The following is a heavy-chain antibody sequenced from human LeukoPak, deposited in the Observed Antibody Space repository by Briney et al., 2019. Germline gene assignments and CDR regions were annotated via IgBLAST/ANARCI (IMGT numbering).Heavy chain of an antibody. CDR2: IIPILGIA. V-gene: IGHV1-69*02. D-gene: IGHD3-10*01. CDR3: ARGGYGSGSFYYYYGMDV. CDR1: GGTFSSYT. Sequence: SVKVSRKASGGTFSSYTISWVRQAPGQGLEWMGRIIPILGIANYAQKFQGRVTITADKSTSTAYMELSSLRSEDTAVYYCARGGYGSGSFYYYYGMDVWGQGTTVTVSS. J-gene: IGHJ6*02.